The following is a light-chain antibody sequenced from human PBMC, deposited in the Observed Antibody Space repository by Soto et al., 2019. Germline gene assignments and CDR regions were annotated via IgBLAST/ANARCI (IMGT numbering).Light chain of an antibody. CDR3: QQYNNWPVT. Sequence: EIVMTQSPATLSVSPGERATLSCRASQSVSSNLAWYQQKPGQAPRLLIYGASTRATVIPARFSGSGSGTEFTLTISSLQSEDFAVYYCQQYNNWPVTFGQGTEVDI. CDR1: QSVSSN. CDR2: GAS. V-gene: IGKV3-15*01. J-gene: IGKJ1*01.